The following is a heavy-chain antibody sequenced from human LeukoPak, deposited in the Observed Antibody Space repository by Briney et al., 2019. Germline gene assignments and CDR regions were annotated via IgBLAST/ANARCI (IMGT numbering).Heavy chain of an antibody. Sequence: SETLSLTCAVYGGSFSGYYWSWIRQPPGKGLEWIGEINHSGSTNYNPSLKSRVTISVDTSKNQFSLKLSSVTAADTAVYYCARAGKGLGYCSGGSCYDWFDPRGQGTLVTVSS. CDR3: ARAGKGLGYCSGGSCYDWFDP. D-gene: IGHD2-15*01. J-gene: IGHJ5*02. CDR1: GGSFSGYY. CDR2: INHSGST. V-gene: IGHV4-34*01.